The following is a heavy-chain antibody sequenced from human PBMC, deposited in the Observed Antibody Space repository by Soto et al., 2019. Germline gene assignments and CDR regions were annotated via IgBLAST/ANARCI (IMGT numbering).Heavy chain of an antibody. CDR1: GFVFKDSS. D-gene: IGHD3-10*01. Sequence: VLLVESGGGLVQPGGSLKLSCAASGFVFKDSSIHWVRQASVKGLEWVGRIRDRAYSYATAYAASVKGRFTISRDDSSNTAYLQMNSLKTEDTAIYYCTRLISAAQDYWGQGTLVTVSS. CDR2: IRDRAYSYAT. J-gene: IGHJ4*02. CDR3: TRLISAAQDY. V-gene: IGHV3-73*01.